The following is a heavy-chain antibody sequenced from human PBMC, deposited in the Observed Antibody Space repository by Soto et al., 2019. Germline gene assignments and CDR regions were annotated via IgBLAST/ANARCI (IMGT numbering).Heavy chain of an antibody. Sequence: GGSLRLSCAASGFTFSSYAMHWVRQAPGKGLEWVAVISYDGSNKYYADSVKGRFTISRDNSKNTLYLQMNSLRAEDTAVYYSASSYSYGSSDAFDIWGQGTMVTVSS. J-gene: IGHJ3*02. V-gene: IGHV3-30-3*01. CDR1: GFTFSSYA. D-gene: IGHD5-18*01. CDR3: ASSYSYGSSDAFDI. CDR2: ISYDGSNK.